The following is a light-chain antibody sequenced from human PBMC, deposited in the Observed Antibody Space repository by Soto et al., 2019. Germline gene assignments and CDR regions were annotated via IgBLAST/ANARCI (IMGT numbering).Light chain of an antibody. Sequence: DIQITHSPSSLSASVGDSVTITCQSSQDITNYLNWYQQKPGKAPKLLINDAYNLETGVPSRFSGSGSGTHFTFTISSLQPEDFATYYCQQYDTLPNTLGQGTRLEIK. V-gene: IGKV1-33*01. CDR2: DAY. CDR1: QDITNY. J-gene: IGKJ5*01. CDR3: QQYDTLPNT.